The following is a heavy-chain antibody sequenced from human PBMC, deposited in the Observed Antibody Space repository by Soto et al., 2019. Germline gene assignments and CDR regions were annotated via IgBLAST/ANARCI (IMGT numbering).Heavy chain of an antibody. CDR1: GFIFSDYW. J-gene: IGHJ4*01. Sequence: PGGSLRLSCAASGFIFSDYWMSWVRQAPGKGLEWVANIKQDGSEKYYVDSVEGRFTTSRDNAKTSLYLQMSSLRAEDTAVYFWARVAYSNSWLLNYWAHGPLVTAS. D-gene: IGHD6-13*01. V-gene: IGHV3-7*01. CDR2: IKQDGSEK. CDR3: ARVAYSNSWLLNY.